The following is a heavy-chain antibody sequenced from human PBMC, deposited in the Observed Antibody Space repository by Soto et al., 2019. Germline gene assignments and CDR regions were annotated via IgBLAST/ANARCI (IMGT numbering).Heavy chain of an antibody. CDR2: ISGSGGST. D-gene: IGHD4-17*01. CDR3: AKDMKWGGMTTIHYFDS. CDR1: GFTFSSYA. Sequence: GGSLRLSCAASGFTFSSYAMSWVRRAPGKGLEWVSAISGSGGSTYYADSVKGRFTISRDNAKSSLFLQMNSLRPDDTALYYCAKDMKWGGMTTIHYFDSWGQGTLVTVSS. J-gene: IGHJ4*02. V-gene: IGHV3-23*01.